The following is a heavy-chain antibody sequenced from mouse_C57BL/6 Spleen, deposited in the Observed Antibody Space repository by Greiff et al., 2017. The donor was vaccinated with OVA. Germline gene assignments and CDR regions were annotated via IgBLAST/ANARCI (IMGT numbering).Heavy chain of an antibody. Sequence: VQLQQSGADLAKPGASVKLSCKASGYTFTSYWMNWVKQRPGPGLEWIGYINPSSGYTKYNQKFKDTATLTADKSSSTAYMQLSSLTYEDSAVYYCARPSAYYYGSSPFAYWGQGTLVTVSA. V-gene: IGHV1-7*01. CDR2: INPSSGYT. CDR3: ARPSAYYYGSSPFAY. D-gene: IGHD1-1*01. CDR1: GYTFTSYW. J-gene: IGHJ3*01.